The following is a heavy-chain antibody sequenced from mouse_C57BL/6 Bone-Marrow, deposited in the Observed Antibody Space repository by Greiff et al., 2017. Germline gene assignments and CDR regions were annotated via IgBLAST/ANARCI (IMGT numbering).Heavy chain of an antibody. D-gene: IGHD2-4*01. V-gene: IGHV1-26*01. CDR3: ARLGDYDDFDY. Sequence: VQLQQSGPELVKPGASVKISCKASGYTFTDYYMNWVKQSHGKSLEWIGDINPNNGGTSYNQKFKGKATLTVDKSSSTAYMELRSLTSEDSAVYYCARLGDYDDFDYWGPCTTLTVSS. CDR2: INPNNGGT. J-gene: IGHJ2*01. CDR1: GYTFTDYY.